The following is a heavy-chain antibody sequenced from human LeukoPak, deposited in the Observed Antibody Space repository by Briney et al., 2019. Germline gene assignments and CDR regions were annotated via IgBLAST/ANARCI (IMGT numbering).Heavy chain of an antibody. Sequence: AGGSLRLSCAASGFTFSNYWMSWVRQAPGKGLEWVSAISGSGGSTYYADSVKGRFTISRDNSKNTLYLQMNSLRAEDTAVYYCAKGDSSGYFFDYWGQGTLVTVSS. CDR1: GFTFSNYW. J-gene: IGHJ4*02. CDR2: ISGSGGST. V-gene: IGHV3-23*01. CDR3: AKGDSSGYFFDY. D-gene: IGHD3-22*01.